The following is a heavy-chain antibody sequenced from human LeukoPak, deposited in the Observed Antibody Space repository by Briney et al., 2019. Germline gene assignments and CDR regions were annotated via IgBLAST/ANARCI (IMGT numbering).Heavy chain of an antibody. CDR3: AKAPVTTCRGAFCYPFDY. CDR1: GFTFSSYA. Sequence: GGSLRLSCAASGFTFSSYAMSWVRQAPGKGLEWVSGISGSGRGGNTYYADSVKGRFTISRDSSKNTLFLQMNRLRPEDAAVYYCAKAPVTTCRGAFCYPFDYWGLGTLVTVSS. CDR2: ISGSGRGGNT. V-gene: IGHV3-23*01. D-gene: IGHD2-15*01. J-gene: IGHJ4*02.